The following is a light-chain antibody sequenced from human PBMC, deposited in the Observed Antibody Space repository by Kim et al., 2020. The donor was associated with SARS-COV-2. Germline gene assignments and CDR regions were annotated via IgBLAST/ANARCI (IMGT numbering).Light chain of an antibody. CDR2: EDN. CDR1: SGSIASNY. CDR3: QSYDSSNWV. V-gene: IGLV6-57*02. J-gene: IGLJ3*02. Sequence: GTTVTIAGTGSSGSIASNYVQWYQQRPGSAPTTVIYEDNQRPSGVPDRFSGSIDSSSNSASLTISGLKTEDEADYYCQSYDSSNWVFGGGTKLTVL.